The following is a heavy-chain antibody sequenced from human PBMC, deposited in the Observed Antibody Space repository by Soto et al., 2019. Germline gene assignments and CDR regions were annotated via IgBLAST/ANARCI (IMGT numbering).Heavy chain of an antibody. D-gene: IGHD4-17*01. CDR3: ARDTASYGNYYYYGMDV. J-gene: IGHJ6*02. V-gene: IGHV3-48*02. CDR1: GFTFSSYS. Sequence: PGGSLRLSCAASGFTFSSYSMNWVRQAPGKGLEWVSYISSSSSTIYYADSVKGRFTISRDNAKNSLYLQMNSLRDEDTAVYYCARDTASYGNYYYYGMDVWGQGTTVTVSS. CDR2: ISSSSSTI.